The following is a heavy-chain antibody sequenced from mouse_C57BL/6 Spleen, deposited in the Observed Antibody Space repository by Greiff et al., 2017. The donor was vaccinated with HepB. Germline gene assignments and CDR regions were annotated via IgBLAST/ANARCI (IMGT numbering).Heavy chain of an antibody. Sequence: VQLQQSGAELVKPGASVKMSCKASGYTFTSYWITWVKQRPGQGLEWIGEIYPGSGSTNYNEKFKSKATLTVDTSSSTAYMQLSSLTSEDSAVYYCARKAYSTHAMDYWGQGTSVTVSS. CDR1: GYTFTSYW. CDR3: ARKAYSTHAMDY. D-gene: IGHD2-5*01. CDR2: IYPGSGST. J-gene: IGHJ4*01. V-gene: IGHV1-55*01.